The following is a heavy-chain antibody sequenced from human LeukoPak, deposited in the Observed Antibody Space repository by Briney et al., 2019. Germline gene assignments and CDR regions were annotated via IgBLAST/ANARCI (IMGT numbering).Heavy chain of an antibody. J-gene: IGHJ6*02. CDR3: ARARDNYYYYGMDV. CDR2: IYYSGST. D-gene: IGHD3-9*01. Sequence: PSETLSLTCTVSGGSISSYYWSWLRQPPGKGPEWIGYIYYSGSTNYNPSLKSQVTISVDTSKNQFSLKLSSVTAADTAVYYCARARDNYYYYGMDVWGQGTTVTVSS. V-gene: IGHV4-59*01. CDR1: GGSISSYY.